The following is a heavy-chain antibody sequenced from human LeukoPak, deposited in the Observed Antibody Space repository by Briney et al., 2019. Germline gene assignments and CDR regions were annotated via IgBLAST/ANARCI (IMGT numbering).Heavy chain of an antibody. J-gene: IGHJ6*01. CDR3: TRGPIHQWKHNGVDV. V-gene: IGHV3-49*04. Sequence: PGGSLRLPCRTSGFTFRDHAMNWVRQAPGKGLEWVGFIRSQAYRGTTEYAASVQGRFTVSRDDSGGIGYLHMNDLAAEDTALYYCTRGPIHQWKHNGVDVWGQGTTVTVSS. CDR2: IRSQAYRGTT. D-gene: IGHD5-18*01. CDR1: GFTFRDHA.